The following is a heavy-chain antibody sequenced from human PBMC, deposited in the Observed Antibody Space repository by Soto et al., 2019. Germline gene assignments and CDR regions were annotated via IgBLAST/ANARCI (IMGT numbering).Heavy chain of an antibody. D-gene: IGHD2-21*02. CDR2: IYTSGST. J-gene: IGHJ4*02. CDR1: GGSISSYY. CDR3: ARAGRAYCGGDCYSGVDY. Sequence: QVQLQESGPGLVKPSETLSLTCTVSGGSISSYYWSWIRQPAGKGLEWIGRIYTSGSTNYNPSLKSRVTMSVDTSKNQFSLKLSSATAADTAVYYCARAGRAYCGGDCYSGVDYWGQGTLVTVSS. V-gene: IGHV4-4*07.